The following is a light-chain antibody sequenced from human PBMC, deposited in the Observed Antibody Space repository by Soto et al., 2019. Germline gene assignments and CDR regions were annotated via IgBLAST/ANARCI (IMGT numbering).Light chain of an antibody. V-gene: IGKV2D-29*02. Sequence: DVVMTQTPLSLSVTPGQPASISCKSSQSLLHNGGETFLFWYLQKPGQSPQLLIYEVSNRFSGVPDRFSGSGLWTDFTLEISRVEAEDVGIYYCMQSTQLPPTFGQRTRLGIK. CDR1: QSLLHNGGETF. CDR3: MQSTQLPPT. J-gene: IGKJ5*01. CDR2: EVS.